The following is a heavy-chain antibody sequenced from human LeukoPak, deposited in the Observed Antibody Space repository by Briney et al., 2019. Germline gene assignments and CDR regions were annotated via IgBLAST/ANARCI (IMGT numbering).Heavy chain of an antibody. CDR1: GGTFSSYA. J-gene: IGHJ6*03. CDR2: IIPIFGTA. CDR3: ARDHPTVTSRPYYYMDV. Sequence: SVKVSCKASGGTFSSYAISWVRQAPGQGLEWMGGIIPIFGTANYAQKFQGRVTITADESTSTAYMELSSLRSEDTAVYYCARDHPTVTSRPYYYMDVWGKGTTVTVSS. V-gene: IGHV1-69*13. D-gene: IGHD4-17*01.